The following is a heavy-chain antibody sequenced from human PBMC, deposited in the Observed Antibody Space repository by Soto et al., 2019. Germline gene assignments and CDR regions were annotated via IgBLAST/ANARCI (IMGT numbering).Heavy chain of an antibody. J-gene: IGHJ4*02. CDR2: IYHSGST. V-gene: IGHV4-31*03. Sequence: SETLSLTCTVSGGSIISGAYYWSWIRQHPGKGLEWIGYIYHSGSTYYNPSLESRVTLSVDTSRKQFSLKVSSVTAADTAVYYCTTEGSKAMGLDPAFDYGGKGTLVTVSS. D-gene: IGHD6-19*01. CDR3: TTEGSKAMGLDPAFDY. CDR1: GGSIISGAYY.